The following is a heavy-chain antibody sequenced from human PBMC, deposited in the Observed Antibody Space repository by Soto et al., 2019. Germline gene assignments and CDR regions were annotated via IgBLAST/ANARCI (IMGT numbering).Heavy chain of an antibody. CDR1: GRSISSVVYY. CDR3: ARPNDYWNGYGPFDY. J-gene: IGHJ4*02. CDR2: ISYTGNT. V-gene: IGHV4-31*11. Sequence: SETLSLTCAVSGRSISSVVYYWSWVRQHPGKGLEWIGSISYTGNTYYNPSLENRLSISLDTSENRFYLRLNSVTAADTAIYYCARPNDYWNGYGPFDYWGQGSLVTVSS. D-gene: IGHD3-3*01.